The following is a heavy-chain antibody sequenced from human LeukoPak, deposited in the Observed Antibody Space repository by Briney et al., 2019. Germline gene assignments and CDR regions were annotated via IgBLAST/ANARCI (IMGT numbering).Heavy chain of an antibody. Sequence: SETLSLTCSVSIGSISSYYWSWIRQPPGKGLEWIGYIHYSGSTNYNPSLKSRVTISADTSKNQFSLRLSSVTTANTAVYYCAKDDGWLQFLHWGQGNLVIVSS. J-gene: IGHJ4*02. CDR2: IHYSGST. CDR3: AKDDGWLQFLH. V-gene: IGHV4-59*01. D-gene: IGHD5-24*01. CDR1: IGSISSYY.